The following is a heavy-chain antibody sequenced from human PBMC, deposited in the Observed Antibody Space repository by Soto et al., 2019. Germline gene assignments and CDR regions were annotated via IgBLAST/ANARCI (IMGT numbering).Heavy chain of an antibody. CDR2: ISSYNGDA. CDR3: ARKNGYCSGGSCYFWFDP. J-gene: IGHJ5*02. D-gene: IGHD2-15*01. V-gene: IGHV1-18*04. Sequence: ASVKVSCKASGYTFTSNAISWVRQAPGQGLEWMGWISSYNGDAKYAQKFQDRVTMTTDTSTSTAYMELRSLTSDDTAVYYCARKNGYCSGGSCYFWFDPWGQGTPVTVSS. CDR1: GYTFTSNA.